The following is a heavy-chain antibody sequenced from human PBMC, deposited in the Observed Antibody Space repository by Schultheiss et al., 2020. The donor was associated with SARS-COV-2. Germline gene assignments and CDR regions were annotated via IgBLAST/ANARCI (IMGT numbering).Heavy chain of an antibody. D-gene: IGHD3-22*01. V-gene: IGHV4-30-4*08. CDR2: IYYSGST. Sequence: SQTLSLTCTVSGGSVSSGSYYWSWIRQPPGKGLEWIGYIYYSGSTYYNPSLKSRVTISVDTSKNQFSLKLSSVTAADTAVYYCAREGSYYDSSGYYRRWFDPWGQGTLVTVSS. CDR1: GGSVSSGSYY. J-gene: IGHJ5*02. CDR3: AREGSYYDSSGYYRRWFDP.